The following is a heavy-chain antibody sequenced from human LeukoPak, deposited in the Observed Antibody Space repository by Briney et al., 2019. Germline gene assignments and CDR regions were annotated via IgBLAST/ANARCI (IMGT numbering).Heavy chain of an antibody. V-gene: IGHV1-69*06. J-gene: IGHJ4*02. Sequence: GASVKVPCKASGGTFSSYAISWVRQAPGQGLEWMGGIIPIFGTANYAQKFQGRVTITADKSTSTAYMELSSLRSEDTAVYYCARAGKGSYYFDYWGQGTLVTVSS. D-gene: IGHD6-19*01. CDR1: GGTFSSYA. CDR2: IIPIFGTA. CDR3: ARAGKGSYYFDY.